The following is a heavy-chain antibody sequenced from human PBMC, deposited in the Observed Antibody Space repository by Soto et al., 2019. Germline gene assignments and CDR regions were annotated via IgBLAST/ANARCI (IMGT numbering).Heavy chain of an antibody. CDR3: AIFPGYDFWSGDGRYDY. CDR1: GFTFSSYW. D-gene: IGHD3-3*01. V-gene: IGHV3-7*01. J-gene: IGHJ4*02. Sequence: PGGSLRLSCAASGFTFSSYWMSWVRQAPGKGLEWVANIKQDGSEKYYVDSVKGRFTISRDNAKNSLYLQMNSLRAEDTAVYYCAIFPGYDFWSGDGRYDYWGQGTLVTVSS. CDR2: IKQDGSEK.